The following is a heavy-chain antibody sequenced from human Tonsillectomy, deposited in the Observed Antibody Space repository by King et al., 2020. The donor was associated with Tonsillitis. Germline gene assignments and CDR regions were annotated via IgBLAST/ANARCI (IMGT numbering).Heavy chain of an antibody. D-gene: IGHD1-26*01. Sequence: WVRQAPGQGLEWLGIINPSGGSKSYAQKLQGSVTMTRDTSTSKVYMELRSLRSEDTAVYYCARDPPIVGATDCGGFDYCVQGNLVIVSS. CDR2: INPSGGSK. CDR3: ARDPPIVGATDCGGFDY. V-gene: IGHV1-46*01. J-gene: IGHJ4*02.